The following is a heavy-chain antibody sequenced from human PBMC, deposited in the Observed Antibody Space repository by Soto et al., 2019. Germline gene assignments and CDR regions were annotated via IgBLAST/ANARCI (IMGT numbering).Heavy chain of an antibody. V-gene: IGHV1-69*13. Sequence: ASVKVSCKASGGTFSSYAISWVRQAPGQGLEWMGGIIPIFGTANYAQKFQGRVTITADESTSTAYMELSSLRSEDTAVNYCARSSRGTAAAGLYYYYGMDVWGQGTTVTVSS. J-gene: IGHJ6*02. D-gene: IGHD6-13*01. CDR1: GGTFSSYA. CDR3: ARSSRGTAAAGLYYYYGMDV. CDR2: IIPIFGTA.